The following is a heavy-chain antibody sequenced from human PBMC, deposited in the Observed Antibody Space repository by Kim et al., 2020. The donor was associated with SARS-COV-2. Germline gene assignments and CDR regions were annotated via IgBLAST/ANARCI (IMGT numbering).Heavy chain of an antibody. CDR3: AVGTYKIDF. V-gene: IGHV3-23*01. Sequence: GGSLRLSCEASGFIFRYYVMSWVRQAPGKGLEWVSGISHDVGTTYYADSVKGRVTISRDNSKNTLYLQMNSLRVEDTAIYYCAVGTYKIDFWGQGTLVTVSS. D-gene: IGHD1-26*01. J-gene: IGHJ4*02. CDR1: GFIFRYYV. CDR2: ISHDVGTT.